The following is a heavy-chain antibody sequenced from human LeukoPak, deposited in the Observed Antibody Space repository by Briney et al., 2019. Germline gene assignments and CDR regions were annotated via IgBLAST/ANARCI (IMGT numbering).Heavy chain of an antibody. V-gene: IGHV4-59*08. CDR2: IFYSGNT. D-gene: IGHD6-6*01. J-gene: IGHJ6*03. CDR3: ARGDSSSYYYYYYMDV. Sequence: SETLSLTCTVSGVSISSYYWSWIRQPPGKGLEWIGYIFYSGNTIYNPSLRSRVTISADTSKNHFSLRLRSVTVADTAVYYCARGDSSSYYYYYYMDVWGKGTTVTVSS. CDR1: GVSISSYY.